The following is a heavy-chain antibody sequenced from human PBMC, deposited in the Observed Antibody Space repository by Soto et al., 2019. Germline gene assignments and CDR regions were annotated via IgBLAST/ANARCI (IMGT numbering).Heavy chain of an antibody. Sequence: EVQLLESGGGLVQPGGSLRLSCAASGFTFSSYAMKWVRQAPGKGLEWVSLISEGATLTYYADSVKGRFNISRDNSGNTLFLQMYSLRAEDTAVYYCARYTPGVRYYGMDVWGQGTTVTVS. V-gene: IGHV3-23*01. J-gene: IGHJ6*02. D-gene: IGHD5-18*01. CDR3: ARYTPGVRYYGMDV. CDR2: ISEGATLT. CDR1: GFTFSSYA.